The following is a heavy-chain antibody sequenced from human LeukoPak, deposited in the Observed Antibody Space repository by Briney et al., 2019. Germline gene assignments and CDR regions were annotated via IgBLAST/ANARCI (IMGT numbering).Heavy chain of an antibody. CDR3: ARARRYYYGSGSYPGY. CDR1: GFTFSSYS. J-gene: IGHJ4*02. D-gene: IGHD3-10*01. CDR2: ISSSSSTI. Sequence: GGSLRLSCAASGFTFSSYSMNWVRQAPGKGLEWVSYISSSSSTIYYADSVKGRFTISRDNAKNSLYLQMNSLRAEDTAVYYCARARRYYYGSGSYPGYWGQGTLVTVSS. V-gene: IGHV3-48*01.